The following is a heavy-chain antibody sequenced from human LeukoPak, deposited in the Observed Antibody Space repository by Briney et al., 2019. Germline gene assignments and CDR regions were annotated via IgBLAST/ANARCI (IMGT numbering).Heavy chain of an antibody. V-gene: IGHV3-43D*03. J-gene: IGHJ4*02. CDR2: ISWEGGST. D-gene: IGHD6-19*01. Sequence: PGGSLRLSCAASGFTFEDYGMHWVRQAPGKGLEWVSLISWEGGSTHYADSVKGRFTISRDNSKNFLYLQMDSLRTEDTAFYYCAKDQDTSAWFWDSWGQGTLVTVSS. CDR3: AKDQDTSAWFWDS. CDR1: GFTFEDYG.